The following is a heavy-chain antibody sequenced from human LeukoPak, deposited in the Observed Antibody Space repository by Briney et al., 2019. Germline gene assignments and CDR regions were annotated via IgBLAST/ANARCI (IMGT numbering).Heavy chain of an antibody. CDR1: GFTFSSYE. D-gene: IGHD4-17*01. CDR3: ARVHYGDYGLFDY. Sequence: GGSLRLSCAASGFTFSSYEMNWVRQAPGKGLEWVSYISSSGSTIYYADSVKGRFTISRDNAKNSLYLQMNSVRAEDTAVYYCARVHYGDYGLFDYWGQGTLVTVSS. J-gene: IGHJ4*02. CDR2: ISSSGSTI. V-gene: IGHV3-48*03.